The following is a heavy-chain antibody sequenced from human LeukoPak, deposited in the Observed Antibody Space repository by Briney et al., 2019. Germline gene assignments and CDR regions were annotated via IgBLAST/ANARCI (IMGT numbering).Heavy chain of an antibody. J-gene: IGHJ4*02. Sequence: ASMKVSCKASGYTFTSNGISWVRQAPGQGLEWMGWISAYSGHTNYARDLQGRVTMTTDTAARTAYMELRSLRSDDTAMYYCARVAGGYSYGYEDYWGQGTLVTVPS. CDR2: ISAYSGHT. D-gene: IGHD5-18*01. CDR1: GYTFTSNG. V-gene: IGHV1-18*01. CDR3: ARVAGGYSYGYEDY.